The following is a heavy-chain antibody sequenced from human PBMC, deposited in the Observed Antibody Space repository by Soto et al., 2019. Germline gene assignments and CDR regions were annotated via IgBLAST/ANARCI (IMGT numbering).Heavy chain of an antibody. Sequence: SVNVSCRASGGTFSSYAISWVRQAPGEGLEWMGGIIPIFGTANYAQKFQGRVTITADESTSTAYMELSSLRSEDTAVYYCARDIGYCSGGSCRKPFFASDIWGKQSRVTVSS. CDR2: IIPIFGTA. J-gene: IGHJ6*04. D-gene: IGHD2-15*01. V-gene: IGHV1-69*13. CDR1: GGTFSSYA. CDR3: ARDIGYCSGGSCRKPFFASDI.